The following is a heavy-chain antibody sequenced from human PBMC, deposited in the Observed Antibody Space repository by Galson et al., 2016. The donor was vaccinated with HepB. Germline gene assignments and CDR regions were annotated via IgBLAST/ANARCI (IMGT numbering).Heavy chain of an antibody. J-gene: IGHJ4*02. Sequence: SVKVSCKASGGIFRRRAISWVRQAPGQGLEWMGGIIPIYGTTNYAQKFKGRVSITADESTRTAYMELSSLTSEDTALYYCARGGDSSGWYEILLWGQGTLVTVSS. CDR2: IIPIYGTT. V-gene: IGHV1-69*13. D-gene: IGHD6-19*01. CDR1: GGIFRRRA. CDR3: ARGGDSSGWYEILL.